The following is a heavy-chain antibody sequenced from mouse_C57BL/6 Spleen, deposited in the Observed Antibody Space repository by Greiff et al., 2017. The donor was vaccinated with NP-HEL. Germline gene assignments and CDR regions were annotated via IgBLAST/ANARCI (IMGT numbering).Heavy chain of an antibody. J-gene: IGHJ1*03. CDR1: GFTFSDYG. CDR2: ISSGSSTI. V-gene: IGHV5-17*01. CDR3: ARRHPWYFDV. Sequence: EVKLMESGGGLVKPGGSLKLSCAASGFTFSDYGMHWVRQAPEKGLEWVAYISSGSSTIYYADTVKGRFTISRDNAKNTLFLQMISLRSEDTAMYYCARRHPWYFDVWGTGTTVTVSS.